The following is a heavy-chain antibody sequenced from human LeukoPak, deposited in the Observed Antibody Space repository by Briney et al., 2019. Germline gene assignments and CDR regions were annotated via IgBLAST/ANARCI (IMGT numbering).Heavy chain of an antibody. Sequence: SVKVSCKASGGTFSSYAISWVRQAPGQGLEWMGGIIPIFGTANYAQKFQGRVTITADESTSTAYMELSSLRSGDTAVYYCARGHYYGSGSYLFDYWGQGTLVTVSS. CDR3: ARGHYYGSGSYLFDY. D-gene: IGHD3-10*01. V-gene: IGHV1-69*01. CDR1: GGTFSSYA. CDR2: IIPIFGTA. J-gene: IGHJ4*02.